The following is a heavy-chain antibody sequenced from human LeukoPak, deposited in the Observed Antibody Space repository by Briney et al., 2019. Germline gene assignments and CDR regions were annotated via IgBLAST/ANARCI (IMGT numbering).Heavy chain of an antibody. CDR2: ISGSGGST. J-gene: IGHJ4*02. CDR1: GFTFSSYA. D-gene: IGHD2-2*01. Sequence: GSLRLSCAASGFTFSSYAMSWVRQAPGKGLEWVSAISGSGGSTYYADSVKGRFTISRDNSKNTLYLQINSLRAEDTAVYYCAKSSSRTYAHFDYWGQGTLVTVSS. V-gene: IGHV3-23*01. CDR3: AKSSSRTYAHFDY.